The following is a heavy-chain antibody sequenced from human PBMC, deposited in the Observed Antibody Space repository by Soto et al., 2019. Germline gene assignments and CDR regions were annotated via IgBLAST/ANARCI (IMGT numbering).Heavy chain of an antibody. CDR1: GGTLRSSRHY. J-gene: IGHJ6*02. Sequence: SEKLSLTYTVSGGTLRSSRHYLGRLRHPKGNGLEWIGSIYYSGSTYYNPSLKSRVTISVDTSKNQFSLKLSSVTAADTAVYYCARLDGGSSRWQAGYYYYGMDVWGQGTTVT. CDR2: IYYSGST. D-gene: IGHD6-13*01. CDR3: ARLDGGSSRWQAGYYYYGMDV. V-gene: IGHV4-39*01.